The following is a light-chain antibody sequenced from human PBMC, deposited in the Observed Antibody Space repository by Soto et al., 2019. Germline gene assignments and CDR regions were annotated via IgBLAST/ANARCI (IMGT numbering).Light chain of an antibody. J-gene: IGKJ3*01. CDR2: GAS. V-gene: IGKV3-15*01. CDR3: QQYKNWPPEFT. Sequence: EIVMTQSPATLSVPPGERATLSCRASQSVSSNLAWYQQKPGQSPRLLIYGASTRATGIPARFSGSGSGTEFTLTISSLQSEDSAFYYCQQYKNWPPEFTFGPGTKVDIK. CDR1: QSVSSN.